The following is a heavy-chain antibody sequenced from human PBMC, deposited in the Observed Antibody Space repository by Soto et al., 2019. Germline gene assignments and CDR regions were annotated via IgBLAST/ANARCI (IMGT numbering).Heavy chain of an antibody. CDR2: INAGNGNT. CDR3: AREKEAMVRGVIIPNWFDP. CDR1: GYTFTSYA. J-gene: IGHJ5*02. D-gene: IGHD3-10*01. Sequence: ASVKVSCKAPGYTFTSYAMHWVRQAPGQRLEWMGWINAGNGNTKYSQKFQGRVTITRDTSASTAYMELSSLRSEDTAVYYCAREKEAMVRGVIIPNWFDPWGRGTLVTVSS. V-gene: IGHV1-3*01.